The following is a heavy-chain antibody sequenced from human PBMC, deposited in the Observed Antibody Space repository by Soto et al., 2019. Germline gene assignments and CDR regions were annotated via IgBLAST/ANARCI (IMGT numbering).Heavy chain of an antibody. CDR2: IHHSGST. D-gene: IGHD2-2*01. CDR3: ARAPGAYYFDY. CDR1: GYSISSCYY. J-gene: IGHJ4*02. Sequence: SETLSLTCAVSGYSISSCYYCGWLQQPPGKGLEWIGGIHHSGSTYYHPSLKSRVTMSADTSKNQFSLKLNSVTAADTAFYYCARAPGAYYFDYWGQGTLVTVSS. V-gene: IGHV4-38-2*01.